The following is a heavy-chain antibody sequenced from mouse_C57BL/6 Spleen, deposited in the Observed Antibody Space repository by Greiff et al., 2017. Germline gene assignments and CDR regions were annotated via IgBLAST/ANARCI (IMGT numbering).Heavy chain of an antibody. D-gene: IGHD2-5*01. J-gene: IGHJ1*03. CDR2: IRLKSTNYAT. CDR3: TRAYNTKGYSFFDV. Sequence: EVKLEESVGCFSQFGGCMSLSRVAALLTLSNFWLNLVRQSPEKGLAWVAQIRLKSTNYATHYAESVKGRFIISRDDSKSSVYLQMNYVSAEDTGIYYCTRAYNTKGYSFFDVDGTPTSVTLS. V-gene: IGHV6-3*01. CDR1: LLTLSNFW.